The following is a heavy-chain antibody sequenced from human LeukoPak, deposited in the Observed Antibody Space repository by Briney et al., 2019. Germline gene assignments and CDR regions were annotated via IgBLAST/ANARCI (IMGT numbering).Heavy chain of an antibody. V-gene: IGHV3-30*02. J-gene: IGHJ5*02. CDR2: IRYDGSNK. CDR1: GFTFSSYG. Sequence: GGSLRLSCAVSGFTFSSYGMHWVRQAPGKGLEWVAFIRYDGSNKYYADSVKGRFTISRDNSKNTLYLQMNSLRAEDTAVYYCARDRSGSDPYVAVAGTPGSWGQGTLVTVSS. CDR3: ARDRSGSDPYVAVAGTPGS. D-gene: IGHD6-19*01.